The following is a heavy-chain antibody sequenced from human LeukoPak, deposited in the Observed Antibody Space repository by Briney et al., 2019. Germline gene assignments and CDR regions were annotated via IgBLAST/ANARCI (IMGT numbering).Heavy chain of an antibody. CDR2: ISGTGAGT. CDR1: GFTFGAYA. Sequence: GGSLRLSCAASGFTFGAYAMSWVRQAPGKGLEWVSAISGTGAGTHYADSVKGRLTVSRDNSKNTLYLQMNSVRAEDTAVYYCVKAGGGGNIRYYYMDVWGKGTTVTVSS. J-gene: IGHJ6*03. V-gene: IGHV3-23*01. D-gene: IGHD5-12*01. CDR3: VKAGGGGNIRYYYMDV.